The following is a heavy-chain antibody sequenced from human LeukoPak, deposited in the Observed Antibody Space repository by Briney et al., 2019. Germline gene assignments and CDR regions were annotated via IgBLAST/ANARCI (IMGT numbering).Heavy chain of an antibody. CDR3: AKQSYARSLGE. Sequence: GGSLRLSCAASGFTFSSYAMSWVRQAPGKGLERISTTNSGGTSTYYAESVKGRFTISRDNSKNTLYLQMSSLRVEDTAVYYCAKQSYARSLGEGGPGTLVSVSS. V-gene: IGHV3-23*01. CDR1: GFTFSSYA. CDR2: TNSGGTST. J-gene: IGHJ4*02. D-gene: IGHD2-8*01.